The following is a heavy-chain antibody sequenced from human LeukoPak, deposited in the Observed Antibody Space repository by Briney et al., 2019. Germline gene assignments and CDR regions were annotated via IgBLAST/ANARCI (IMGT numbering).Heavy chain of an antibody. CDR3: ATYETIFGDFDY. Sequence: GGSVKVSCKVSGYTLTELSMHWVRQAPGKGLEWMGGFDPEDGETIYAQKFQGRVTMTEDTSTDTAYMELSSLRSEDTAVYYCATYETIFGDFDYWGQGTLVTVSS. D-gene: IGHD3-3*01. CDR1: GYTLTELS. J-gene: IGHJ4*02. CDR2: FDPEDGET. V-gene: IGHV1-24*01.